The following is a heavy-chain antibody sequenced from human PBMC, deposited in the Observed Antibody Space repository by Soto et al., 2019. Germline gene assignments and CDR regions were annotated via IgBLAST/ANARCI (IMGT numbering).Heavy chain of an antibody. CDR3: ARDLFTNPDFDY. CDR1: GYTFTSYA. J-gene: IGHJ4*02. CDR2: INAGNGNT. D-gene: IGHD2-8*01. V-gene: IGHV1-3*01. Sequence: ASVKVSCKASGYTFTSYAMHWVRQAPGQRLEWMGWINAGNGNTKYSQKFQGRVTITRDTSASTAYMELSSLRSEDTAVYYCARDLFTNPDFDYWGQGTLVTVPQ.